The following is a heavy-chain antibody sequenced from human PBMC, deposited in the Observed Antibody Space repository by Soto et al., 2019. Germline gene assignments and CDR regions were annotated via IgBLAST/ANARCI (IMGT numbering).Heavy chain of an antibody. D-gene: IGHD2-2*02. CDR2: IIPVFGTV. Sequence: QVRLVQSGAEVKKPGSSVKVSCKASGGTFSNYAITWLRLAPGQGLEWLGGIIPVFGTVNYAQKFQVRVTITADESTRTAYMELNRLRYEDTAVYYCARANPYTNIFVNWFDPWGQGTLVIVS. CDR1: GGTFSNYA. J-gene: IGHJ5*02. V-gene: IGHV1-69*01. CDR3: ARANPYTNIFVNWFDP.